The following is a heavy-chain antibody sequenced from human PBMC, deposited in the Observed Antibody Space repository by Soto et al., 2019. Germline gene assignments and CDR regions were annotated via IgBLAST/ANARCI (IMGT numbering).Heavy chain of an antibody. V-gene: IGHV4-39*02. CDR1: GGSISSSSYF. CDR2: LYFSGST. CDR3: ARTKGGYCSGGTCPHDY. D-gene: IGHD2-15*01. Sequence: SETLSLTCTVSGGSISSSSYFWGWIRQPPGKGLEWIGCLYFSGSTYYNPSLKSRVTISVDTSKIHFSLNLSSVTAADTAVYYCARTKGGYCSGGTCPHDYWGQGTLVTVSS. J-gene: IGHJ4*02.